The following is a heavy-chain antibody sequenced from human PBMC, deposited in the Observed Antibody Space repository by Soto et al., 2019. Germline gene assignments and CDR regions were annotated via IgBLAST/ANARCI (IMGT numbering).Heavy chain of an antibody. J-gene: IGHJ4*02. CDR3: ARGGGVCGADCYKGGIDY. D-gene: IGHD2-21*02. CDR1: GFTFSPYT. Sequence: QVQLVESGGGVVQPGRSLRLSCAASGFTFSPYTMHWVRQTPGMGLEWVAVISYDGSDKYYADSVRGRFTISRDNSKNTLFLQMNSLRADDTALYYCARGGGVCGADCYKGGIDYWGQGTLVTVSS. CDR2: ISYDGSDK. V-gene: IGHV3-30-3*01.